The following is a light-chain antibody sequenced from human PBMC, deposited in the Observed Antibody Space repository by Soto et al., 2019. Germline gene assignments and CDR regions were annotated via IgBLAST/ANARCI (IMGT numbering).Light chain of an antibody. J-gene: IGLJ2*01. Sequence: QSALTQPASVSGSPGQSITISCTGTSSDVGGYNYVSWYQQNPGKAPKLRIYDVSNRPSGVSNRFSGSKSGNTASLTISGIQAEYEADYYCSSYTSSSTMVFGGGTKLTVL. V-gene: IGLV2-14*01. CDR2: DVS. CDR1: SSDVGGYNY. CDR3: SSYTSSSTMV.